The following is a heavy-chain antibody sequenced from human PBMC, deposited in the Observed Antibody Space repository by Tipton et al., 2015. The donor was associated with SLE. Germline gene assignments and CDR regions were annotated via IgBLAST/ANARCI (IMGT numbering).Heavy chain of an antibody. V-gene: IGHV4-59*08. CDR2: IYYSGST. CDR1: GGSISSYY. J-gene: IGHJ4*02. D-gene: IGHD2-2*01. Sequence: LRLSCTVSGGSISSYYWSWIRQPPGKGLEWIGYIYYSGSTNYNPSLKSRVTISVDTSKNQFSLKLSSVTAADTAVYYCARQGEAGVPAAMPVFGYWGQGTLGPVSS. CDR3: ARQGEAGVPAAMPVFGY.